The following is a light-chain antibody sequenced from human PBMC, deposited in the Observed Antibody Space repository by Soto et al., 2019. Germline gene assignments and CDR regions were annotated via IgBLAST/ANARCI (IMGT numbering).Light chain of an antibody. V-gene: IGKV3-20*01. Sequence: LSAAAVSVYPGEGATLSCRASQGIGDTLAWYQHKPGQTPRLLIYAASSRATGIPDRFSGSGSGTDFTLTISRLEPEDFAVYYCLHYGDSRTFGRGTKLHI. CDR1: QGIGDT. CDR3: LHYGDSRT. CDR2: AAS. J-gene: IGKJ4*02.